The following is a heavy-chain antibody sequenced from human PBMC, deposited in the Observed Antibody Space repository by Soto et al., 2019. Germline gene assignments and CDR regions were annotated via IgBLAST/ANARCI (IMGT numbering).Heavy chain of an antibody. J-gene: IGHJ5*02. CDR3: ARVGYDYRASGHWFDP. CDR2: MNPNSGNT. CDR1: GYTFTSYD. Sequence: QVQLVQSGAEVKKPGASVKVSCKASGYTFTSYDINWVRQATGQGLEWMGWMNPNSGNTGYAQKFQGRVTMTRNTSRSTAYMELSSLRSEDTAVYYCARVGYDYRASGHWFDPWGQGTLVTVSS. D-gene: IGHD5-12*01. V-gene: IGHV1-8*01.